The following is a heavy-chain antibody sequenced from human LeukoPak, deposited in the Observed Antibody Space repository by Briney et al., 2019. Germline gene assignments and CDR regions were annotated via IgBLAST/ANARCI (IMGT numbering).Heavy chain of an antibody. CDR1: GYTFTSYG. CDR2: INPNSGGT. J-gene: IGHJ5*02. CDR3: ARVAYYYGSEFDP. Sequence: ASVKVSCKASGYTFTSYGISWVRQAPGQGLEWMGWINPNSGGTNYAQKFQGRVTMTRDTSISTAYMELSRLRSDDTAVYYCARVAYYYGSEFDPWGQGTLVTVSS. V-gene: IGHV1-2*02. D-gene: IGHD3-10*01.